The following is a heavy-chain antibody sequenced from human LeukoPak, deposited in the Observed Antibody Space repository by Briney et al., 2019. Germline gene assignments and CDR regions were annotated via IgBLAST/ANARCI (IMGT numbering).Heavy chain of an antibody. CDR3: ARRDRYGDYEYDY. CDR1: GYTFDTYW. Sequence: GESLKISCKGSGYTFDTYWIGWVRQMPGKGLEWMGIIYPGDSDTRYSPSFQGQVTISADKSISTAYLQWSSLKASDTAMYYCARRDRYGDYEYDYWGQGTLVTVSS. CDR2: IYPGDSDT. D-gene: IGHD4-17*01. V-gene: IGHV5-51*01. J-gene: IGHJ4*02.